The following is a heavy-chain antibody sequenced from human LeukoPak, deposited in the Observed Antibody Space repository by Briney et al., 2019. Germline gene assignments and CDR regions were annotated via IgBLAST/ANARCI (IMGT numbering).Heavy chain of an antibody. J-gene: IGHJ4*02. CDR3: ARARVDCSSTSCYAGDDY. CDR1: GYTFTSYD. CDR2: MNPKSGNT. Sequence: ASVKVSCKASGYTFTSYDINWVRQATGQGLEWMGWMNPKSGNTGYAQKFQGRVTMTRNTSISTAYMELSSLRSEDTAVYYCARARVDCSSTSCYAGDDYWGQGTLVTVSS. D-gene: IGHD2-2*01. V-gene: IGHV1-8*01.